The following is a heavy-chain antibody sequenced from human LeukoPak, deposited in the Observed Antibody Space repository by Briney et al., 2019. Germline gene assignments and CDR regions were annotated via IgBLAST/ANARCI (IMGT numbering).Heavy chain of an antibody. J-gene: IGHJ4*02. CDR2: IYYSGST. CDR3: ARVTYYDFWSGVVDY. D-gene: IGHD3-3*01. CDR1: GGSISSYY. V-gene: IGHV4-59*01. Sequence: SEALSLTCTVSGGSISSYYWSWIRQPPGKGLEWIGYIYYSGSTNYHHTLKRRVTISVDTSKNQFSLKLSSVTAADTAVYYCARVTYYDFWSGVVDYWGQGTLVTVSS.